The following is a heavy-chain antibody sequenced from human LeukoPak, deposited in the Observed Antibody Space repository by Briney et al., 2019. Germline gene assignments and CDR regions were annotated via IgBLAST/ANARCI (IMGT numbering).Heavy chain of an antibody. CDR2: IIPIFGTT. D-gene: IGHD6-19*01. Sequence: ASVKVSCKASGGTFSSYAINWVRQAPGQGLEWMGGIIPIFGTTNYAQKFQDRVTITADKSTSTAYMELSSLRSEDTAVYYCARSDLMNSSGWHDDAFDIWGQGTMVIVSS. V-gene: IGHV1-69*06. CDR3: ARSDLMNSSGWHDDAFDI. CDR1: GGTFSSYA. J-gene: IGHJ3*02.